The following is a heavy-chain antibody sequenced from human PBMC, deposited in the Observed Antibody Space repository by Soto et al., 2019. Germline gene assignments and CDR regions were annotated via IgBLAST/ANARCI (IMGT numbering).Heavy chain of an antibody. D-gene: IGHD4-17*01. Sequence: QITLKESGPTLVKPTQTLTLTCSFSGFSLKSGGAGVGWIRQSPGKALEWLALIYWNEDKRYSPSLRSRLTITKDNSKNQVVLTLSNMDPVDTATYYCAHRGYGDYPRDNWFDPWGQGTLVTVSS. J-gene: IGHJ5*02. CDR3: AHRGYGDYPRDNWFDP. V-gene: IGHV2-5*01. CDR2: IYWNEDK. CDR1: GFSLKSGGAG.